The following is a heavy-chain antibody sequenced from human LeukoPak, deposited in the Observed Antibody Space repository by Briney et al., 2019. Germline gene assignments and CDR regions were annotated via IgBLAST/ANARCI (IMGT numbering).Heavy chain of an antibody. CDR3: ARQTGDSSGYYYKDYFDY. Sequence: SSETLSLTCTVSGGSISSSSYYWGWIRQPPGKGLKWIGSIYYSGSTYYNPSLKSRVTISVDTSKNQFSLKLSSVTAADTAVYYCARQTGDSSGYYYKDYFDYWGQGTLVTVSS. CDR1: GGSISSSSYY. J-gene: IGHJ4*02. D-gene: IGHD3-22*01. V-gene: IGHV4-39*01. CDR2: IYYSGST.